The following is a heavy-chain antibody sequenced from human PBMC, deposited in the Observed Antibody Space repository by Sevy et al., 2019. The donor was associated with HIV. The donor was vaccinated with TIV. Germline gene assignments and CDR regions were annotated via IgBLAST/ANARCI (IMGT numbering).Heavy chain of an antibody. J-gene: IGHJ4*02. D-gene: IGHD2-15*01. V-gene: IGHV3-23*01. CDR1: GFTFSSYA. CDR3: AKEMWYAMGFGY. Sequence: GGSLRLSCAASGFTFSSYAMSWVRQAPGKGLEWVSGISESGGSTDYADSVKGRFTISRDNAKNTLYLKMNSLRAEDAAIYYSAKEMWYAMGFGYWGQGTLVTVSS. CDR2: ISESGGST.